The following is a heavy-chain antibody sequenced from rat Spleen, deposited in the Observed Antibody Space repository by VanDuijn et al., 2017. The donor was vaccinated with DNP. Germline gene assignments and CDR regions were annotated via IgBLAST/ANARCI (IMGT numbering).Heavy chain of an antibody. CDR2: ISPSGSRP. J-gene: IGHJ2*01. Sequence: EVQLVESGGGLVQPGRSLRPSCAASGFTFSDYYMAWVRQAPKKGLEWVAAISPSGSRPYSPDSVKGRFTISRDTAKSSLYLQMNSLKSEDTATYYCTRGVYYGSSWAFDYWGHGVMVTVSS. CDR1: GFTFSDYY. V-gene: IGHV5-20*01. D-gene: IGHD1-6*01. CDR3: TRGVYYGSSWAFDY.